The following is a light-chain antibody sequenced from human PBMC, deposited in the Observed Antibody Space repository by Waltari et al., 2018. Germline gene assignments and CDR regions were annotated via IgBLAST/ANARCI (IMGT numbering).Light chain of an antibody. CDR3: QHYVRLPAT. CDR2: GAS. J-gene: IGKJ1*01. CDR1: QSFGTS. Sequence: EIVLTQSPCTLSLSPGERHTLSCRARQSFGTSLAWYQQKPGQAPRLLIYGASIKSAGIPDRFSGSGSGTDFSLTISRLEPEDCAVYYCQHYVRLPATFGQGTRVEIK. V-gene: IGKV3-20*01.